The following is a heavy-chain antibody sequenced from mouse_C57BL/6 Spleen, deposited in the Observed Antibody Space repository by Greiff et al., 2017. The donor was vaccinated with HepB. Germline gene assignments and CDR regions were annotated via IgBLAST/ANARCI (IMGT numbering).Heavy chain of an antibody. Sequence: VQLQQPGAELVRPGSSVKLSCKASGYTFTSYWMDRVKQRPGQGLEWIGNIYPSDSETHYNQKFKDKATLTVDKSSSTAYMQLSSLTSEDSAVYYCARRDGDVGYWGQGTTLTVSS. CDR3: ARRDGDVGY. D-gene: IGHD2-3*01. CDR1: GYTFTSYW. J-gene: IGHJ2*01. V-gene: IGHV1-61*01. CDR2: IYPSDSET.